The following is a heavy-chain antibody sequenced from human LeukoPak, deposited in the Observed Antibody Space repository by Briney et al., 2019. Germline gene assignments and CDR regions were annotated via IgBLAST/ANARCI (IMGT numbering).Heavy chain of an antibody. CDR2: ISGSGGST. CDR3: AKDRGYCSGVNCYRFDY. CDR1: GFTFSNYA. Sequence: GGSLRLSCAASGFTFSNYAMSWVRQAPGKGLEWVSAISGSGGSTYFADSVKGRFTISRDNSNNTLYLQMDSLRAEDTAVYYCAKDRGYCSGVNCYRFDYWGQGTLVTVSS. J-gene: IGHJ4*02. D-gene: IGHD2-15*01. V-gene: IGHV3-23*01.